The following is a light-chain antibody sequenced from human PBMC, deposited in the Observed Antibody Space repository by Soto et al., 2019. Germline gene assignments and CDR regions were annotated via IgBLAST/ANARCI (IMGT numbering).Light chain of an antibody. CDR1: QSVTSSY. V-gene: IGKV3-20*01. J-gene: IGKJ1*01. CDR2: GAS. CDR3: QQYHSWPQT. Sequence: EIVLTQSPGTLSLSPGERATLSCRASQSVTSSYLAWYQQKPGQAPRLLIFGASNRATGIPDRFSGSGSGTDFTLTISSLQSEDFAVYYCQQYHSWPQTFGQGTKVDIK.